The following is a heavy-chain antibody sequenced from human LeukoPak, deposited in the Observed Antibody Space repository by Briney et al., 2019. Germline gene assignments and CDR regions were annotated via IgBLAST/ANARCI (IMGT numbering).Heavy chain of an antibody. V-gene: IGHV3-23*01. Sequence: GGSLRLSCAASGFTFSSYAMSWVRQAPGRGLEWVSAISGSGGSTYYADSVKGRFTISRDNSKNTLYLQMNSLRAEDTAVYYCAKDVSLPPDIVVVPPAPFDYWGQGTLVTVSS. J-gene: IGHJ4*02. D-gene: IGHD2-2*01. CDR1: GFTFSSYA. CDR2: ISGSGGST. CDR3: AKDVSLPPDIVVVPPAPFDY.